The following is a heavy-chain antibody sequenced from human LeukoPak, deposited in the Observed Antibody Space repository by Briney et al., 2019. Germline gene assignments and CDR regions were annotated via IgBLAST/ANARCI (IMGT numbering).Heavy chain of an antibody. CDR1: GFTFSSYR. D-gene: IGHD2-2*01. CDR3: ARDTGSTSSYGSDY. CDR2: ISSSSSTI. J-gene: IGHJ4*02. Sequence: GGSLRLSCAASGFTFSSYRMNWGRQAPGKGVEWVSYISSSSSTIYYADSVKGRFTISRHNAKNSLYLQMNSLRAEDTAVYYCARDTGSTSSYGSDYWGQGTLVTVSS. V-gene: IGHV3-48*01.